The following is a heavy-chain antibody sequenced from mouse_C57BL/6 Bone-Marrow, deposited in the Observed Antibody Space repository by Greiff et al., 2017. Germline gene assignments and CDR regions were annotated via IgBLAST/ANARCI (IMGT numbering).Heavy chain of an antibody. CDR1: GYTFTSYW. CDR3: AREETGTNFDY. Sequence: QVQLQQPGAELVMPGASVKLSCKASGYTFTSYWMHWVKQRPGQGLEWIGEIDPSDSYTNYNQKFKGKSTLTVDKSSSTADMQRSSLTSEDSAVYYCAREETGTNFDYWGQGTTLTVSS. V-gene: IGHV1-69*01. J-gene: IGHJ2*01. D-gene: IGHD4-1*01. CDR2: IDPSDSYT.